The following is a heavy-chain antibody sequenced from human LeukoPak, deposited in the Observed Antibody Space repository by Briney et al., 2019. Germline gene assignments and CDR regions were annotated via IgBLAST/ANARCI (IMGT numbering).Heavy chain of an antibody. Sequence: PGGSLRLSCAASGFTFSNYAMHWVRQAPGKGLECVAVISYDGSNKYYAGSVKGRFTISRDNSKNTLYLQMNSLRAEDTAVYYCARETTVDRYFDHWGQGTLVTVSS. CDR1: GFTFSNYA. J-gene: IGHJ4*02. CDR2: ISYDGSNK. D-gene: IGHD4-23*01. V-gene: IGHV3-30-3*01. CDR3: ARETTVDRYFDH.